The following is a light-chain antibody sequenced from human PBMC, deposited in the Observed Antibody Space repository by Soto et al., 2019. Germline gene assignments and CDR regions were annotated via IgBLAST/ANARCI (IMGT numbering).Light chain of an antibody. CDR3: SSYTSSSTRV. CDR1: SSDVGGYNY. CDR2: DVS. Sequence: QSALTQPASASGSPGQSITISCTGTSSDVGGYNYVSWYQQHPGEAPKLMIYDVSNRPSGVSNRFSGSKSDNTASLTISGLQAEDEADYYCSSYTSSSTRVFGGGTKLTVL. J-gene: IGLJ2*01. V-gene: IGLV2-14*01.